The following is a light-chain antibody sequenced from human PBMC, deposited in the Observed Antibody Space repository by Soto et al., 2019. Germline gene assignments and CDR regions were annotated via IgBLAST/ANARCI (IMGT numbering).Light chain of an antibody. J-gene: IGLJ2*01. CDR3: QSYDSSTPVV. CDR1: SGSIASNY. CDR2: EDN. V-gene: IGLV6-57*03. Sequence: NFMLTQPHSVSESPGKTVTISCTRSSGSIASNYVQWYQQRPGSAPTTVIYEDNQRPSGVPDRFSGSIDSSSNSASLTISGLKTEDEADYSCQSYDSSTPVVFGGGTKLTVL.